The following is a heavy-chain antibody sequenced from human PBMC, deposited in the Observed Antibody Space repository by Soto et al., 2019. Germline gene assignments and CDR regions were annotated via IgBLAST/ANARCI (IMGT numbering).Heavy chain of an antibody. Sequence: SETLSLTCAVYGGSFSGYYWSWIRQPPGKGLEWIGEINHSGGTNYNPSLKSRVTISVDTSKNQFSLKLSSVTAADTAVYYCARDYGSGSYYSWGQGTLVTVSS. V-gene: IGHV4-34*01. CDR1: GGSFSGYY. D-gene: IGHD3-10*01. J-gene: IGHJ5*02. CDR3: ARDYGSGSYYS. CDR2: INHSGGT.